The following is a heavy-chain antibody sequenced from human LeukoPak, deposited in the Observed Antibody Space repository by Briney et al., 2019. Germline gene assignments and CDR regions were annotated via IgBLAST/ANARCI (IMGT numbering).Heavy chain of an antibody. J-gene: IGHJ5*02. Sequence: SETLSLTCTVSGGSISRGGYYWSWIRQHPGKGLEWIGYIYYSGSTYYNPSLKSRVTISVDTSKNQFSLKLSSVTAADTAVYYCARGPYYMTQFGLGPWGQGTLVTVSS. CDR2: IYYSGST. D-gene: IGHD3-10*01. CDR1: GGSISRGGYY. V-gene: IGHV4-31*03. CDR3: ARGPYYMTQFGLGP.